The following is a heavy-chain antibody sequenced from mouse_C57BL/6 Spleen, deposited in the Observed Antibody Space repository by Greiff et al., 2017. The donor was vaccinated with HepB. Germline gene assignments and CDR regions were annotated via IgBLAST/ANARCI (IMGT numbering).Heavy chain of an antibody. V-gene: IGHV1-54*01. CDR3: AREVLRRAMDY. Sequence: QVQLQQSGAELVRPGTSVKVSCKASGYAFTNYLIEWVKQRPGQGLEWIGVINPGSGGTNYNEKFKGKATLTADKSSSTAYMQLSSLTSEDSAVYFCAREVLRRAMDYWGQGTSVTVSS. D-gene: IGHD1-1*01. J-gene: IGHJ4*01. CDR2: INPGSGGT. CDR1: GYAFTNYL.